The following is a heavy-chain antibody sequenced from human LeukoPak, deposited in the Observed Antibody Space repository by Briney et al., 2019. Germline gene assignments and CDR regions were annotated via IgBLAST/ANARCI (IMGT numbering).Heavy chain of an antibody. Sequence: VASVKVSCKASGYTYTTDGISWVRQAPGLGLEWMGWISAYNGNTNYAQKLQGRVTMTTDTSTSTAYMELRSLRSDDTAVYYCARDIVVVVAAPENWFDPWGQGTLITVSS. V-gene: IGHV1-18*01. CDR1: GYTYTTDG. J-gene: IGHJ5*02. CDR2: ISAYNGNT. D-gene: IGHD2-15*01. CDR3: ARDIVVVVAAPENWFDP.